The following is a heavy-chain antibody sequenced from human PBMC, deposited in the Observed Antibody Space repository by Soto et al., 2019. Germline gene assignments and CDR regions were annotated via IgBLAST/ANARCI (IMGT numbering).Heavy chain of an antibody. D-gene: IGHD2-15*01. J-gene: IGHJ5*02. CDR1: GFTFSSYS. CDR3: ARGDGNTGWFDP. Sequence: GGSLRLSCAASGFTFSSYSMNWVRQAPGKGLEWVSSISSSSSYIYYADSVKGRFTISRDNAKNSLYLQMNSLRAEDTAVYYCARGDGNTGWFDPWGQGTLVTSPQ. V-gene: IGHV3-21*01. CDR2: ISSSSSYI.